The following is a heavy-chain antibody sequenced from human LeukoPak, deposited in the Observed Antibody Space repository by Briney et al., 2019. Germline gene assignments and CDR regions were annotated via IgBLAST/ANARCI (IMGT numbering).Heavy chain of an antibody. CDR3: ARESGGGNHWFDP. Sequence: SVKVSCKAPGGTFSSYAISWVRQAPGQGLEWMGGIIPIFGTANYAQKFQGRVTITADEPTSTAYMELSSLRSEDTAVYYCARESGGGNHWFDPWGQGTLVTVSS. V-gene: IGHV1-69*13. CDR2: IIPIFGTA. D-gene: IGHD4-23*01. J-gene: IGHJ5*02. CDR1: GGTFSSYA.